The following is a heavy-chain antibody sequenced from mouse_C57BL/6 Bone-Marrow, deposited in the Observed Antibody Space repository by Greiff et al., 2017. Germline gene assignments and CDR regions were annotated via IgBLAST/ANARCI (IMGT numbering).Heavy chain of an antibody. J-gene: IGHJ3*01. CDR1: GFSFNTYA. CDR3: VSPYDYDEGFAY. V-gene: IGHV10-1*01. D-gene: IGHD2-4*01. CDR2: IRSKSNNYAT. Sequence: EVKVVESGGGLVQPKGSLKLSCAASGFSFNTYAMNWVRQAPGKGLEWVARIRSKSNNYATYYADSVKDRFTISRDDSESMLYLQMNNLKTEDTAMYYCVSPYDYDEGFAYWGQGTLVTVSA.